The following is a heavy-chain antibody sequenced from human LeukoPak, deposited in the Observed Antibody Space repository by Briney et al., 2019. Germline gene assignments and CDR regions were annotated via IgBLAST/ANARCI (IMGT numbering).Heavy chain of an antibody. V-gene: IGHV4-34*01. CDR2: INHSGST. J-gene: IGHJ4*02. D-gene: IGHD3-22*01. Sequence: SETLSLTCAVYGGSFSGYYWSWIRQPPGKGLEWIGEINHSGSTNYNPSLKSRVTISVDTSKNQFSLKLSSVTAADTVVYYCARGLIYYYDSSGYYPYWGQGTLVTVSS. CDR1: GGSFSGYY. CDR3: ARGLIYYYDSSGYYPY.